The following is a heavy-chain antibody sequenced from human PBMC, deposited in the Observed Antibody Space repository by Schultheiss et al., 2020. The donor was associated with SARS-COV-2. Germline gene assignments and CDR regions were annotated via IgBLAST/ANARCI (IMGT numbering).Heavy chain of an antibody. Sequence: SETLSLTCTVSGGSISSYYWSWIRQHPGKGLEWIGYIYYSGSTNYNPSLKSRVTISVDTSKNQFSLKLSSVTAADTAVYYCAVAPRYCSSTSCYRGKYYYYYGMDVWGQGTTVTVSS. CDR2: IYYSGST. D-gene: IGHD2-2*02. CDR1: GGSISSYY. V-gene: IGHV4-59*12. J-gene: IGHJ6*02. CDR3: AVAPRYCSSTSCYRGKYYYYYGMDV.